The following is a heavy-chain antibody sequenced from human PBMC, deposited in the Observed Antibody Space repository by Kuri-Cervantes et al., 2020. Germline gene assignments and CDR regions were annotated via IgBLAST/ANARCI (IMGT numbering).Heavy chain of an antibody. J-gene: IGHJ6*03. D-gene: IGHD2-2*01. Sequence: SETLSLTCTVSGGSISSSSYYWGWIRQPPGKGLEWIGSIYYSGSTYYNPSLKSRVTISVDTSKNQFSLKLSSVTAADTAVYYCARGRSTARYYYYYYYMDVWGKGTTVTVSS. CDR2: IYYSGST. V-gene: IGHV4-39*07. CDR1: GGSISSSSYY. CDR3: ARGRSTARYYYYYYYMDV.